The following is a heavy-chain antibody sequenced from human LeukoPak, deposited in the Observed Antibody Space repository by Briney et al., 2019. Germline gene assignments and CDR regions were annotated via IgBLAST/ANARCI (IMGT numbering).Heavy chain of an antibody. V-gene: IGHV1-69*05. D-gene: IGHD2-2*01. Sequence: GASVTVSFKAPGGTFISYAISWVRQAPGQGLEWMGGIIPIFGTANYAQNFQGRVTITTDESTSTSYMELSSLRSEDTAVYYCARAGIAYCSSTSCSLDYWGQGTLVTVSS. CDR3: ARAGIAYCSSTSCSLDY. CDR1: GGTFISYA. J-gene: IGHJ4*02. CDR2: IIPIFGTA.